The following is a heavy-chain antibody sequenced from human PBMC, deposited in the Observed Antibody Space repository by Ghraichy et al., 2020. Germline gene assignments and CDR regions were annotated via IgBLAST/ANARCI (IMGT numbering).Heavy chain of an antibody. D-gene: IGHD3-22*01. J-gene: IGHJ3*02. V-gene: IGHV3-49*04. CDR1: GFTFGDYA. Sequence: GGSLRLSCTASGFTFGDYAMSWVRQAPGKGLEWVGFIRSKAYGGTTEYAASVKGRFTISRDDSKSIAYLQMNSLKTEDTAVYYCTRDLQTYYYDSSGSGNSIWGQGTMVTVSS. CDR2: IRSKAYGGTT. CDR3: TRDLQTYYYDSSGSGNSI.